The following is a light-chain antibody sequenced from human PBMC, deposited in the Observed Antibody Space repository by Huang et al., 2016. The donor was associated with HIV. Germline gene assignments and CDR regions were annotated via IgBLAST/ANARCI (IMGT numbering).Light chain of an antibody. J-gene: IGKJ2*01. CDR2: GAS. CDR3: HQYNNWPYT. Sequence: ETVMTQSPATLSVSPGERATLSCRASQSVSSNVAWYQQKPGQAPRLLIYGASTRATGIPARFSGSGSGTEFTLTISSLQSEDFAVYYCHQYNNWPYTFGQGTKLEIK. CDR1: QSVSSN. V-gene: IGKV3-15*01.